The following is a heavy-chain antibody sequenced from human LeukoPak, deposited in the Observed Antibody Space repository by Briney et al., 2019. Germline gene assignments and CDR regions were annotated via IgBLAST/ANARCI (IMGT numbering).Heavy chain of an antibody. Sequence: ASVKVSCKASGYTFTSYGISWVRHAPGQGLEWMGWISAYNGNTNYAQKLQGRVTMTTDTSTSTAYMELRSLRSDDTAVYYCARLDYDILTGYPLLAFDIWGQGTMVTVSS. J-gene: IGHJ3*02. D-gene: IGHD3-9*01. CDR3: ARLDYDILTGYPLLAFDI. CDR1: GYTFTSYG. CDR2: ISAYNGNT. V-gene: IGHV1-18*01.